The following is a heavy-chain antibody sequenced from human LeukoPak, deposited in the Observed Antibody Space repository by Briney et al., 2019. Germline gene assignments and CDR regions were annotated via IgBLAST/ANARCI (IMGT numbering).Heavy chain of an antibody. CDR1: GFTFSSYA. V-gene: IGHV3-23*01. Sequence: GGSLRLSCAASGFTFSSYAMSWVRQAPGKGLEWASAISGSGGSTYYADSVKGRFTISRDNSKNTLYLQMNSLRAEDTAVYYCAKDRVTYYYDSSGYYYGGYFDYWGQGTLVTVSS. J-gene: IGHJ4*02. CDR3: AKDRVTYYYDSSGYYYGGYFDY. CDR2: ISGSGGST. D-gene: IGHD3-22*01.